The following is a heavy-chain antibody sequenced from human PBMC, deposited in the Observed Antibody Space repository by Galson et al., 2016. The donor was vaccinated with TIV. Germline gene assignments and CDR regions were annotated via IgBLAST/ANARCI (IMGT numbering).Heavy chain of an antibody. CDR2: IDWDDDK. CDR3: ARSTARGACIDY. D-gene: IGHD3-10*01. V-gene: IGHV2-70*04. CDR1: GFSLHTSGMR. J-gene: IGHJ4*02. Sequence: PALVKPTQTLTLTCTFSGFSLHTSGMRVSWIRQPPGKALEWLARIDWDDDKFYSTSLKSRITISKDTSKNQVVLRMMNLDPEDTATYFCARSTARGACIDYWGQGTLVTVSS.